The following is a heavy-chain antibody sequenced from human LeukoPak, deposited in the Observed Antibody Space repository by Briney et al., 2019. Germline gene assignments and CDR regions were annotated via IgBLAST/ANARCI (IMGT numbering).Heavy chain of an antibody. CDR3: ARVVRGVIPNNWFDP. J-gene: IGHJ5*02. Sequence: SETLSLTCTVSGGSISSSSYYWGWIRQPPGKGLEWIGSIYYSGSTYYNPSLKSRVTISVDTSKNQFSLKLSSVTAADTAVYYCARVVRGVIPNNWFDPWGQGTLVTVSS. V-gene: IGHV4-39*07. CDR2: IYYSGST. D-gene: IGHD3-10*01. CDR1: GGSISSSSYY.